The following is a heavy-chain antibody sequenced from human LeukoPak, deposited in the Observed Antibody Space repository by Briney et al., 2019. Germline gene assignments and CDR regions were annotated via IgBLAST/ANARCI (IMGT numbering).Heavy chain of an antibody. D-gene: IGHD6-6*01. J-gene: IGHJ6*03. CDR2: IYYSGST. CDR1: GGSISSYY. Sequence: SETLSLTCTVSGGSISSYYWSWIRQPPGKGLEWIGYIYYSGSTNYNPSLKCRVTISVDTSKNQFSLKLSSVTAADTAVYYCARDTRNYYYYYMDVWGKGTTVTVSS. CDR3: ARDTRNYYYYYMDV. V-gene: IGHV4-59*01.